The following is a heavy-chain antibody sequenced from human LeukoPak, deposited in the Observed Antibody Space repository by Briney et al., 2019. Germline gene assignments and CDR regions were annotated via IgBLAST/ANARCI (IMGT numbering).Heavy chain of an antibody. CDR3: ARVGPTKMATVYYFDY. D-gene: IGHD5-24*01. J-gene: IGHJ4*02. V-gene: IGHV4-59*01. CDR2: IYYSGST. CDR1: GGSISSYY. Sequence: SETLSLTCTVSGGSISSYYWSWIRQPPGQGLEWIGCIYYSGSTNYNPSLKSRVTISVDTSKNQFSLKLSSVTAADTAVYYCARVGPTKMATVYYFDYWGQGTLVTVSS.